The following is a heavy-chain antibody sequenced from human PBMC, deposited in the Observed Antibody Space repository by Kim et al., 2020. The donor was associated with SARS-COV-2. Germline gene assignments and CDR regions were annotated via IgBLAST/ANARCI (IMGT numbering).Heavy chain of an antibody. Sequence: SETLSLTCTVSGGSISSGGYYWSWIRQHPGKGLEWIGYIYYSGSTYYNPSLKSRVTISVDTSKNQFSLKLSSVTAADTAVYYCARGGIAAAGHLTAMDWFDPWGQGTLVTVSS. CDR1: GGSISSGGYY. CDR3: ARGGIAAAGHLTAMDWFDP. CDR2: IYYSGST. D-gene: IGHD6-13*01. J-gene: IGHJ5*02. V-gene: IGHV4-31*03.